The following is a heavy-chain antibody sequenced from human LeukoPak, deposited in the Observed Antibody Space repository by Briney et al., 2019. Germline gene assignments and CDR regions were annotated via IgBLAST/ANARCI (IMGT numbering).Heavy chain of an antibody. CDR1: GFTFSSHA. V-gene: IGHV3-30*04. J-gene: IGHJ6*03. CDR2: ISYDGSNK. Sequence: PGRSLRLSCAASGFTFSSHAMHWVRQAPGKGLEWVAVISYDGSNKYYADSVKGRFTISRDNSKNTLYLQMNSLRAEDTAVYYCARGRRDYGDYVGQEGYYMDVWGKGTTVTVSS. CDR3: ARGRRDYGDYVGQEGYYMDV. D-gene: IGHD4-17*01.